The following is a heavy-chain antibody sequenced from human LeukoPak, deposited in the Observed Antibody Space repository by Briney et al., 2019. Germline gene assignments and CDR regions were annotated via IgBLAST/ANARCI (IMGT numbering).Heavy chain of an antibody. D-gene: IGHD6-13*01. Sequence: GGSLRLSCAASGFTFSSYAMSWVRQAPGKGLEWVSAISGSGGSTYYADSVKGRFTTSRDNSKNTLYLQMNSLRAEDTAVYYCAKGQQLVSWFDPWGQGTLVTVSS. V-gene: IGHV3-23*01. CDR3: AKGQQLVSWFDP. J-gene: IGHJ5*02. CDR1: GFTFSSYA. CDR2: ISGSGGST.